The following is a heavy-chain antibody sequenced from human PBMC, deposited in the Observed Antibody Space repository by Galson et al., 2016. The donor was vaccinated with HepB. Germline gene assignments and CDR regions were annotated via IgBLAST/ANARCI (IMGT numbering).Heavy chain of an antibody. V-gene: IGHV1-2*02. D-gene: IGHD1-1*01. J-gene: IGHJ1*01. CDR2: INPNPGRT. CDR3: ARAQGNWNDH. Sequence: SVKVSCKASGYTFTDYYMHWVRQAPGQGLEWMGWINPNPGRTKYAQKFQGRVTMTRASSISTAYMELTRLTSDDTAIYYCARAQGNWNDHWGPGTLVTVSS. CDR1: GYTFTDYY.